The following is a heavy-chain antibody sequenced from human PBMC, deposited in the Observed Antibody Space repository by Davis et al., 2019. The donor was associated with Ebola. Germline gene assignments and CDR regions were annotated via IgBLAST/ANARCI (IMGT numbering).Heavy chain of an antibody. CDR2: IYYSGST. CDR1: GGSISSYY. J-gene: IGHJ6*03. Sequence: PSETLSLTCTVSGGSISSYYWSWIRQPPGKGLEWIGYIYYSGSTNYNPSLKSRVTISVDTSKNQFSLKLSSVTAADTAVYYCARHIVGLIDYYYYYYMDVWGKGTTVTVSS. CDR3: ARHIVGLIDYYYYYYMDV. V-gene: IGHV4-59*08. D-gene: IGHD1-26*01.